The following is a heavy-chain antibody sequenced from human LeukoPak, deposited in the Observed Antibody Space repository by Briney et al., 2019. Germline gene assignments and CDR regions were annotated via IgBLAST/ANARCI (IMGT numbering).Heavy chain of an antibody. CDR1: GDSLGSGLYY. V-gene: IGHV4-39*01. Sequence: PSETLSLTCTVCGDSLGSGLYYCRWIRQAPGKGLTWIGSIYHSGSIFYNASFGSRVAMSVDPSNNQFSLRLTSVTAADTAVYYCARLCLVTTCAKSEHWGQGILVTVSS. D-gene: IGHD3-9*01. CDR2: IYHSGSI. CDR3: ARLCLVTTCAKSEH. J-gene: IGHJ4*02.